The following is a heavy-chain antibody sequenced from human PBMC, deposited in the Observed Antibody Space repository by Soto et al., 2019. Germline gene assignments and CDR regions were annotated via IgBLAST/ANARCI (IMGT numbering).Heavy chain of an antibody. CDR2: MNQDGSEK. CDR3: ARDNRGTFDY. D-gene: IGHD7-27*01. CDR1: GFTFSNSW. Sequence: HPGGSLRLSCAASGFTFSNSWMTWVRQAPGKGLEWVANMNQDGSEKYYEDSVKGRFTISRDNAKNSLSLQMNSPRAEDTAVYFCARDNRGTFDYWGQGALVTVSS. V-gene: IGHV3-7*03. J-gene: IGHJ4*02.